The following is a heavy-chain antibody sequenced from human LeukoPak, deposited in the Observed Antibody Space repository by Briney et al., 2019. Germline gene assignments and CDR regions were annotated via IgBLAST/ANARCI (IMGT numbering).Heavy chain of an antibody. CDR1: GFTFSFSR. CDR3: VGGGY. Sequence: GGSLRLSRAASGFTFSFSRMNWVRQAPGKGLEWVANIKQDGNEKNYVDSAKGRLTISRDNAKNTLYLQMNSLRAEDTAVYYCVGGGYWGQGTLVTVSS. J-gene: IGHJ4*02. V-gene: IGHV3-7*01. CDR2: IKQDGNEK.